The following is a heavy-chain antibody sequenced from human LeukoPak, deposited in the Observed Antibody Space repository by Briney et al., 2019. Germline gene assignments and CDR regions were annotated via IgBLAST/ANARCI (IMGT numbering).Heavy chain of an antibody. V-gene: IGHV4-4*02. CDR3: ARDTSYYYYYMDA. CDR1: GGSIRSSNW. CDR2: IYHSGST. J-gene: IGHJ6*03. Sequence: SETLSLTCAVSGGSIRSSNWWSWVRQPPGKGLERIGEIYHSGSTYYNPSLKSRVTISVDTSKNQFSLKLSSVTAADTAVYYCARDTSYYYYYMDAWGKGTTVTVSS. D-gene: IGHD3-3*01.